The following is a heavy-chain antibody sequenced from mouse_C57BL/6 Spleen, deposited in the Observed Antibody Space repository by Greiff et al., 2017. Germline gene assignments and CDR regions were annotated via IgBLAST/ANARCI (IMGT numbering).Heavy chain of an antibody. CDR1: GYTFTSYW. CDR2: IYPSDSET. D-gene: IGHD2-4*01. V-gene: IGHV1-61*01. CDR3: ARAYDYDRAWFAY. Sequence: QVQLQQPGAELVKPGSSVKLSCKASGYTFTSYWMDWVKQRPGQGLEWIGNIYPSDSETHYNQKFKDKATLTVDKSSSTAYMQLSSLTSEDSAVYYCARAYDYDRAWFAYWGQGTLVTVSA. J-gene: IGHJ3*01.